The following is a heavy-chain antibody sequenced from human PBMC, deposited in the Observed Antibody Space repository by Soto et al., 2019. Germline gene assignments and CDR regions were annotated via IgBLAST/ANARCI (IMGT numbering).Heavy chain of an antibody. D-gene: IGHD3-10*01. V-gene: IGHV4-59*01. CDR2: IYYSGST. CDR3: ARKGRYYGSGSFWFDT. Sequence: SETLSLTCTVSGGSISSYYWSWIRQPPGKGLEWIGYIYYSGSTNYNPSLKSRVTISVDTSKNQFSLKLSSVTAADTAVYYCARKGRYYGSGSFWFDTWGQGTLVTVSS. CDR1: GGSISSYY. J-gene: IGHJ5*02.